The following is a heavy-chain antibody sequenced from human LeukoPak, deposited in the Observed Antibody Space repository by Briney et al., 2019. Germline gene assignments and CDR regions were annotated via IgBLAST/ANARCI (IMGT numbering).Heavy chain of an antibody. D-gene: IGHD3-22*01. CDR2: ISGGGDVT. Sequence: GGSLRLSCAASDFTFITYAMSWVRQAPGKGLEWVSIISGGGDVTHYADSVKGRFTISRDNAKNSLYLQMNSLRAEDTAIYYCAKGPFFYYDASGYNYFDSWGQGTLVTVSS. J-gene: IGHJ4*02. V-gene: IGHV3-23*01. CDR1: DFTFITYA. CDR3: AKGPFFYYDASGYNYFDS.